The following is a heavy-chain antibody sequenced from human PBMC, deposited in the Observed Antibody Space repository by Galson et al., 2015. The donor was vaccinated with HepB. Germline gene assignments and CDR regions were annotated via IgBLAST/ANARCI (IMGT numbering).Heavy chain of an antibody. V-gene: IGHV2-5*01. Sequence: PALVKPTQTLTLTCTFSGFSLTTSSSGVGWIRPTPGKALEWLGVIYRDDKRYSPSLESRLTFTKDNSTNQVVLTMTNMDPVDTATYYCIHLLLYGDYGGYWGQGTLVTVSS. CDR2: IYRDDK. J-gene: IGHJ4*02. CDR1: GFSLTTSSSG. D-gene: IGHD4-17*01. CDR3: IHLLLYGDYGGY.